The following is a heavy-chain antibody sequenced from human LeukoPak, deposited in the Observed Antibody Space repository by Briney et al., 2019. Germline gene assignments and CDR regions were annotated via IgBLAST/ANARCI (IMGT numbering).Heavy chain of an antibody. CDR3: ARTQRPDYSNFSDY. J-gene: IGHJ4*02. V-gene: IGHV4-34*01. Sequence: SETLSLTCAVYGGSFSGYCWSWIRQPPGKGLEWIGEINHSGSTNYNPSLKSRVTISVDTSKNQFSLKLSSVTAADTAVYYCARTQRPDYSNFSDYWGQGTLVTVSS. CDR2: INHSGST. CDR1: GGSFSGYC. D-gene: IGHD4-11*01.